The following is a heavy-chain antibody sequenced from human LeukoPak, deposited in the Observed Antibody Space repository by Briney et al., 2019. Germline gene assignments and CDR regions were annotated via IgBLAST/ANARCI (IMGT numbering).Heavy chain of an antibody. Sequence: PWASVKVSCKASGYTFTGYYMHWVRQAPGQGLEWMGRINPNSGGTNYAQKFQGRVTMTRDTSISTAYMELSRLRSDDTAVYYCARDPGWDVWGSYRPNWFDPWGQGTLVTVSS. CDR1: GYTFTGYY. CDR2: INPNSGGT. CDR3: ARDPGWDVWGSYRPNWFDP. D-gene: IGHD3-16*02. V-gene: IGHV1-2*06. J-gene: IGHJ5*02.